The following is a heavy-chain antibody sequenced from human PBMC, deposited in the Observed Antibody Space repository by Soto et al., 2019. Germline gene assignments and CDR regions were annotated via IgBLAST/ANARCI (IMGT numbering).Heavy chain of an antibody. CDR1: GGSISSSNW. CDR3: ARDDSAAGNIYFDY. J-gene: IGHJ4*02. V-gene: IGHV4-4*02. D-gene: IGHD6-13*01. CDR2: IYHSGST. Sequence: SETLSLTCAVSGGSISSSNWWSWVRQPPGKGLEWIGEIYHSGSTNYNPSLKSRVTISVDKSKNQFSLKLSSVTAADTSVYYCARDDSAAGNIYFDYWGQGTLVTVSS.